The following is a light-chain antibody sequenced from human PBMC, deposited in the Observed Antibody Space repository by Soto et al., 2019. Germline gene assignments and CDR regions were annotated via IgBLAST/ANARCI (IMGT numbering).Light chain of an antibody. V-gene: IGKV3-11*01. CDR1: QSLSSY. CDR2: DAS. Sequence: EIVLTQSPATLSLSPGERATLSCRASQSLSSYLAWYQQRRGQAPRLLIYDASRRATGIPARFSGSGSGTEFTLSISSLEPEDFAVYYCQQRSDWPLTFGGGTKLEIK. CDR3: QQRSDWPLT. J-gene: IGKJ4*01.